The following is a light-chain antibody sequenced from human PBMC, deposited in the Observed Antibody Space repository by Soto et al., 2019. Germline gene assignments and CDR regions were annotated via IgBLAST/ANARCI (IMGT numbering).Light chain of an antibody. J-gene: IGKJ4*01. CDR2: GAS. Sequence: IQMTQSPSSLSASVGDRVTITCRASQGISTYLNWFQQKPGKAPNLLIYGASSLQSGVPSRFSGSGSGTDFTLTITSLQPGDFAIYYCQQTYTTPRTFGGGTKVEIK. CDR1: QGISTY. CDR3: QQTYTTPRT. V-gene: IGKV1-39*01.